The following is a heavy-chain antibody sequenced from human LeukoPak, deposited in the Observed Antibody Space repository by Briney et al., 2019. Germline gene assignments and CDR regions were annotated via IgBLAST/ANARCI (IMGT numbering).Heavy chain of an antibody. D-gene: IGHD5-18*01. CDR3: ARAVGYSYGNEDAFDI. CDR1: GDSISSSGYY. J-gene: IGHJ3*02. Sequence: SETLSLTCTVSGDSISSSGYYWGWIRQSPGKGLEWIGTINYSGNTNYNPSLKSRVTISVDTSKNQFSLKLSSVTAADTAVYYCARAVGYSYGNEDAFDIWGQGTMVTVSS. CDR2: INYSGNT. V-gene: IGHV4-39*07.